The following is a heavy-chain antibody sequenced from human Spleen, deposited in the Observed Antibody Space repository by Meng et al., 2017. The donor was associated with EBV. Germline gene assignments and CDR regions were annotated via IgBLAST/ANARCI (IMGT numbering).Heavy chain of an antibody. CDR2: SSGSGGST. D-gene: IGHD4-23*01. CDR3: ARGYGGNFRFDY. J-gene: IGHJ4*02. V-gene: IGHV3-23*01. Sequence: VHLYESGAGCVHPRGSLRSFRTASAFIFSRNVMTWVRQAPGKGLEWVSGSSGSGGSTYYADSVKGRFTISRENSKNTLYLQMHSLRAEDTAVYYCARGYGGNFRFDYWGQGTLVTVSS. CDR1: AFIFSRNV.